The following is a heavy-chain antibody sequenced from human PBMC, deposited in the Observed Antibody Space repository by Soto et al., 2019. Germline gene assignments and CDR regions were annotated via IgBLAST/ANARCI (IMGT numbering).Heavy chain of an antibody. CDR2: IIPVFGKV. V-gene: IGHV1-69*01. J-gene: IGHJ6*02. CDR3: AIGEIEYRGGHWYRGSLGLDV. CDR1: GATFSNYV. Sequence: QVQLVQSGAEVKEPGSSVKVSCKSSGATFSNYVVAWVRQAPGQGLECMGGIIPVFGKVDYAQNFQGRVTMGADESASAVYMELSSLTPDDTAVYYGAIGEIEYRGGHWYRGSLGLDVWGPGTTVTVSS. D-gene: IGHD2-21*02.